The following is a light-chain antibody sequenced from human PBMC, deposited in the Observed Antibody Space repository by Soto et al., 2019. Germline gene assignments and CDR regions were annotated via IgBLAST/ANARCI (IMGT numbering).Light chain of an antibody. Sequence: IVMTQSPDTLSVSPGERATLSCRASQSVDSNYLAWYQQKPGQTPRLIIYGASGRADGIPHRFSGSGFGTDFTLTISKVEPEDFAVYYCQQRSNWPPLTFGGGTKVDIK. V-gene: IGKV3D-20*02. J-gene: IGKJ4*01. CDR2: GAS. CDR1: QSVDSNY. CDR3: QQRSNWPPLT.